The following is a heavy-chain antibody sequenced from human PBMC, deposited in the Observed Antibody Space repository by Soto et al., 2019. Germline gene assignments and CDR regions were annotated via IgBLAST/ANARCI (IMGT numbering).Heavy chain of an antibody. CDR2: ISSSGNTI. V-gene: IGHV3-48*03. D-gene: IGHD1-26*01. CDR1: GFTVCSYE. Sequence: LRLSSAASGFTVCSYEMNWVRQAQGEGLEWGSYISSSGNTIYYEDSVKGRFTISRDNAKNSQYLQMNSLRAEDTAVYYCATYRWRSSIDYWGRGTLVAFSS. CDR3: ATYRWRSSIDY. J-gene: IGHJ4*02.